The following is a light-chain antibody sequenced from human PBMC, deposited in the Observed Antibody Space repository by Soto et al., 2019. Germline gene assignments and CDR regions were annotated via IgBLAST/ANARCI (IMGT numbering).Light chain of an antibody. J-gene: IGKJ1*01. CDR2: GAS. CDR3: QQYGISPGT. V-gene: IGKV3-20*01. Sequence: EIVLTQSPGTLSLSPGERATLSCRASQSVSNSYLAWYQQKPGQAPRLLIYGASSRATGIPDRFSGSGSGTDFPLTISRLEPEDFAVYYCQQYGISPGTFGQGTKVEIK. CDR1: QSVSNSY.